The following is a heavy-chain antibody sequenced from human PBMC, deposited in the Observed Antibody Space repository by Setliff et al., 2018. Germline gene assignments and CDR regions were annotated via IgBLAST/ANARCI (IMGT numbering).Heavy chain of an antibody. CDR1: GGSISSSSYY. J-gene: IGHJ3*02. CDR3: AREVTGSSGWFEGAFDI. CDR2: IYYSGST. V-gene: IGHV4-39*07. Sequence: SETLSLTCTVSGGSISSSSYYWGWIRQPPGKGLEWIGSIYYSGSTYYNPSLKSRVTISVDTSKNQFSLKLSSVTAADTAVYYCAREVTGSSGWFEGAFDIWGQGTMVTVS. D-gene: IGHD6-13*01.